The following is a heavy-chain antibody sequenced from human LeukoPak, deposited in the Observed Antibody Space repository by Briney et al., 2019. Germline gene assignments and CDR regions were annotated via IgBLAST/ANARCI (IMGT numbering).Heavy chain of an antibody. CDR2: ISSSSSTI. Sequence: GGSLRLSCAASGLTFSTYSMNWVRQAPGKGLEWVSYISSSSSTIYYADSVKGRFTISRDNAKNSLHLQMNTLRDEDTAVYYCARGQLLWFGERAGYFDYWGQGTLVTVSS. CDR3: ARGQLLWFGERAGYFDY. J-gene: IGHJ4*02. V-gene: IGHV3-48*02. CDR1: GLTFSTYS. D-gene: IGHD3-10*01.